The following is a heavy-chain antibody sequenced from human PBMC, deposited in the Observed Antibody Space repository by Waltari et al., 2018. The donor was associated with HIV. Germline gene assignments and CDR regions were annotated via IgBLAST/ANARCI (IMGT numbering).Heavy chain of an antibody. D-gene: IGHD3-22*01. J-gene: IGHJ3*02. CDR1: GGSISSSRHY. V-gene: IGHV4-39*01. Sequence: QLQLQESGPGLVKPSETLSLTCTVSGGSISSSRHYWGWLRQPPGKGLEWIGSIYYSGSTYYNPSLKSRVTISVDTSKNQFSLKLSSVTAADTAVYYCARQGYYYDSSGYYTGAFDIWGQGTVVTVSS. CDR3: ARQGYYYDSSGYYTGAFDI. CDR2: IYYSGST.